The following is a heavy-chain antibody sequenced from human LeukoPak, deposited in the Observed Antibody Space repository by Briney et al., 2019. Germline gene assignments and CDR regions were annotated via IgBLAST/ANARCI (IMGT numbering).Heavy chain of an antibody. CDR2: IYISGST. Sequence: SETLSLTCTVSGDSISTYYWSWIRQPAGKGLEWIGRIYISGSTNYNPSLKSRVTLSVDTSRNQFSLKLSSVTAADTAVYYCARSGLGPFDYWGQGTLVTVSS. J-gene: IGHJ4*02. CDR1: GDSISTYY. CDR3: ARSGLGPFDY. V-gene: IGHV4-4*07. D-gene: IGHD3-16*01.